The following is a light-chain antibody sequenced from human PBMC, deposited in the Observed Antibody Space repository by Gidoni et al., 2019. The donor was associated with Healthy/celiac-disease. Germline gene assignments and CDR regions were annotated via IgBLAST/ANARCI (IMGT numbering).Light chain of an antibody. J-gene: IGLJ3*02. Sequence: SPELTQDPAVSVALGQTVRITCQGDSLRSYYASWYQQKPGQAPVLVIYGKNNRPSGIPDRFSGSSSGNTASLTITGAQAEDEADYYCNSRDSSGNLNWVFGGGTKLTVL. CDR2: GKN. CDR1: SLRSYY. CDR3: NSRDSSGNLNWV. V-gene: IGLV3-19*01.